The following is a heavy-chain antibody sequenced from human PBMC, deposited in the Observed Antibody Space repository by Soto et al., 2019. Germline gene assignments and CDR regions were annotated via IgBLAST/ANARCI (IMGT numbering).Heavy chain of an antibody. CDR2: IYTSGST. J-gene: IGHJ6*02. CDR1: GGSIRNDY. V-gene: IGHV4-4*07. D-gene: IGHD4-4*01. Sequence: LSCTVSGGSIRNDYWGRIRQPAGKGLEWIGRIYTSGSTNYNPSLKSRVTMSVDTSKNQFSLKLSSVTAADTAVYYCARGAVYSKIRESYSGMDVWGQGPTVTVFS. CDR3: ARGAVYSKIRESYSGMDV.